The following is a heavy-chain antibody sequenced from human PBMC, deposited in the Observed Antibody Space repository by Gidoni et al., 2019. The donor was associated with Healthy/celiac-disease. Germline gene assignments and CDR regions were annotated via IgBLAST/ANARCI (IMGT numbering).Heavy chain of an antibody. V-gene: IGHV3-30*18. CDR3: AKGGTRTYSSSIDY. J-gene: IGHJ4*02. CDR1: GFTFSSYG. D-gene: IGHD6-6*01. Sequence: QVQLVESGGGVVQPGRSLRLSCAASGFTFSSYGMHWVRQAPGKGLEWVAVISYDGSNKYYADSVKGRFTISRDNSKNTLYLQMNSLRAEDTAVYYCAKGGTRTYSSSIDYWGQGTLVTVSS. CDR2: ISYDGSNK.